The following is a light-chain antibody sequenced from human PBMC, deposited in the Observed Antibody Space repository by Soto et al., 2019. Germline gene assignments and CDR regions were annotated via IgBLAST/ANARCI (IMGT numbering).Light chain of an antibody. J-gene: IGLJ2*01. CDR1: SSDIGKYNL. CDR2: EAT. CDR3: CSHSGSVTYVV. Sequence: QSALTQPASVSGSPGQSITISCTGTSSDIGKYNLVSWYQQHPGKAPKLMIYEATKRPSGVSSRFSGSKSGNTASLTISGLQPDDEADYYCCSHSGSVTYVVFGGGTKLTVL. V-gene: IGLV2-23*01.